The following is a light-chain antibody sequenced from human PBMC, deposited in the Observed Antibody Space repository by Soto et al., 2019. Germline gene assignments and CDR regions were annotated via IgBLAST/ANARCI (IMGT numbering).Light chain of an antibody. V-gene: IGKV3-20*01. CDR2: GAS. J-gene: IGKJ2*01. CDR3: QQYDTSIWAYT. Sequence: EVVLTQSPVTLSLSPGERATLSCRASQSVSSSYLAWYQQKPGQAPRLLIYGASSRATGIPDRFSGSGSGTDLTLTISRLEPEDFAVYYCQQYDTSIWAYTFGQGTKLEIK. CDR1: QSVSSSY.